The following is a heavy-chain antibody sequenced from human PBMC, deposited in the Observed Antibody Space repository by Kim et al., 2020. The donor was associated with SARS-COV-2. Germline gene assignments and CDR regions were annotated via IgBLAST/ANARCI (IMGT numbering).Heavy chain of an antibody. D-gene: IGHD2-2*01. CDR2: INAGNGNT. Sequence: ASVKVSCKASGYTFTSYAMHWVRQAPGQRLEWMGWINAGNGNTKYSQKFQGRVTITRDTSASTAYMELSSLRSEDTAVYYCARGRGIVVVPAAPGTGLGGKSWFDPWCQRTLVTVSS. V-gene: IGHV1-3*01. CDR1: GYTFTSYA. J-gene: IGHJ5*02. CDR3: ARGRGIVVVPAAPGTGLGGKSWFDP.